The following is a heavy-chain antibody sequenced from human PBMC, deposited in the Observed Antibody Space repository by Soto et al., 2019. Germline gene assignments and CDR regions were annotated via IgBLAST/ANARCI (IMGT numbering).Heavy chain of an antibody. V-gene: IGHV3-30-3*01. CDR2: ISYDGSNK. D-gene: IGHD1-26*01. CDR1: GFTFSSYT. Sequence: GGSLRLSCAASGFTFSSYTMHWVRQAPGKGLEWVAVISYDGSNKYYADSVKGRFTISRDNSKNTLSSVTAADTAVYYCHARGPLPTAGNGEYYYYGMDVWGQGTTVTVSS. J-gene: IGHJ6*02. CDR3: HARGPLPTAGNGEYYYYGMDV.